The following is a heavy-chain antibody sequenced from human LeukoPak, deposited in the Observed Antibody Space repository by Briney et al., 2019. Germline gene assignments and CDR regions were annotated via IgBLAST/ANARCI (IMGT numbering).Heavy chain of an antibody. J-gene: IGHJ6*03. V-gene: IGHV4-59*12. D-gene: IGHD3-3*01. Sequence: SETLSLTCTVSGGSISSYYWSWIRQPPGKGLEWIGYIYYSGSTNYNPSLKSRVTISVDTSKNQFSLKLSSVTAADTAVYYCARDRAPNYDFWSGYYDYYYYYMDVWGKGTTVTVSS. CDR2: IYYSGST. CDR1: GGSISSYY. CDR3: ARDRAPNYDFWSGYYDYYYYYMDV.